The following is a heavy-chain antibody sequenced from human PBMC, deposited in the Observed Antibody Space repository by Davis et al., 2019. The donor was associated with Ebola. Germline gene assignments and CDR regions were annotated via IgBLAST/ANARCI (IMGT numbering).Heavy chain of an antibody. CDR3: ARDDHGELLYYYYGMDV. V-gene: IGHV7-4-1*02. CDR2: INTNTGNP. CDR1: GYTFTSYA. Sequence: ASVKVSCKASGYTFTSYAMNWVRQAPGQGLEWMGWINTNTGNPTYAQGFTGRFVFSLDTSVSTAYLQISSLKAEDTAVYYCARDDHGELLYYYYGMDVWGQGTTVTVSS. J-gene: IGHJ6*02. D-gene: IGHD3-10*01.